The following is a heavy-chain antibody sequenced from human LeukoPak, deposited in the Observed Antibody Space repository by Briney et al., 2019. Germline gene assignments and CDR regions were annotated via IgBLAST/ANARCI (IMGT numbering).Heavy chain of an antibody. CDR3: AELGITMIGGV. Sequence: GGSLRLSCAASGFTFSSYAIHWVRQAPGKGLEWVSYISSSGSTIYYADSVKGRFTISRDNAKNSLYLQMNSLRAEDTAVYYCAELGITMIGGVWGKGTTVTISS. D-gene: IGHD3-10*02. CDR1: GFTFSSYA. J-gene: IGHJ6*04. V-gene: IGHV3-48*03. CDR2: ISSSGSTI.